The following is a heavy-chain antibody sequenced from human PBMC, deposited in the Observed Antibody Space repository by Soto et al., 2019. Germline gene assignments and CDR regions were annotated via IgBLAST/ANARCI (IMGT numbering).Heavy chain of an antibody. Sequence: GGSLILSCAASGFTFGSYGMHWVRQAPGKGLEWVTVISYDGSNKYYADSVKGRFTISRDNSKNTLYLQMNSLRAEDTAVYYCAKDGIAAAAVNWFDPWGQGTLVTVSS. CDR3: AKDGIAAAAVNWFDP. V-gene: IGHV3-30*18. CDR2: ISYDGSNK. CDR1: GFTFGSYG. J-gene: IGHJ5*02. D-gene: IGHD6-13*01.